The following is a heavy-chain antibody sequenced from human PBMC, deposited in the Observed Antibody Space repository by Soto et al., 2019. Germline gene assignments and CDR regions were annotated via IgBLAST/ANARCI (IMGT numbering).Heavy chain of an antibody. CDR2: INAGNGNT. D-gene: IGHD3-3*01. CDR3: ARGRYYDFWSGPKSRWFDP. Sequence: SVKVSCKASRYTFTSYAMHWVRQAPGQRLEWMGWINAGNGNTKYSQKFQGRVTITRDTSASTAYMELSSLRSEDTAVYYCARGRYYDFWSGPKSRWFDPWGQGTLVTVSS. V-gene: IGHV1-3*01. CDR1: RYTFTSYA. J-gene: IGHJ5*02.